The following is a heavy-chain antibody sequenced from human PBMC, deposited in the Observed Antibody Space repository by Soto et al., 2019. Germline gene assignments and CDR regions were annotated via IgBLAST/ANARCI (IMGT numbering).Heavy chain of an antibody. Sequence: VQLLESGGGLVPPGGSLRLSCAASGYTFSNYAMSWVRQAPGKGLEWVSTIRGNGDGTYYADSVKGRFTISRDNSKNTLSLQMNSLRVEDTALYYCAAAGAGTLDLWGQGTMVTVSS. CDR1: GYTFSNYA. V-gene: IGHV3-23*01. CDR2: IRGNGDGT. D-gene: IGHD3-10*01. CDR3: AAAGAGTLDL. J-gene: IGHJ3*01.